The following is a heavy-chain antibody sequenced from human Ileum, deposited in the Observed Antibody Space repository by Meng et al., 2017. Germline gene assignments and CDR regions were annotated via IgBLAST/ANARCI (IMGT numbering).Heavy chain of an antibody. CDR1: GFNFSSQS. V-gene: IGHV3-23*01. D-gene: IGHD3-10*01. J-gene: IGHJ5*01. Sequence: GESLRLSCAASGFNFSSQSMSWVRQAPGKGLEWVSVTLDGNGKAYYADSVKGRFTISRDNSKNTLYLQMNSLRVDDTAVYYCANRAWLESWGQGTLVTVSS. CDR2: TLDGNGKA. CDR3: ANRAWLES.